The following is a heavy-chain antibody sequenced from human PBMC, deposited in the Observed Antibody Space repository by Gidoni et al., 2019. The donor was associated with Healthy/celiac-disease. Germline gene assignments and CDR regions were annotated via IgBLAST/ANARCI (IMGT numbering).Heavy chain of an antibody. CDR2: IKSKTDGGTT. CDR3: TTDRQLLLRVVGNTYP. J-gene: IGHJ5*02. D-gene: IGHD6-6*01. V-gene: IGHV3-15*01. Sequence: EVQLVESGGGLGKPGGSVRLSCACSGFHLRNAWMGWVRQAPGTGLEGVGRIKSKTDGGTTDFAAPVTGRFTISRDDSKNTLYLQMNSLKTEDTAVYYCTTDRQLLLRVVGNTYPWGQGTLATVSS. CDR1: GFHLRNAW.